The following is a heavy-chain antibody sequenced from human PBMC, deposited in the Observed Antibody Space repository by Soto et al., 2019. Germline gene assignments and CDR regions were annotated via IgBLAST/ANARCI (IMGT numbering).Heavy chain of an antibody. J-gene: IGHJ5*02. Sequence: PSETLSLTCAVSGGSISSGGYSWSWIRQPPGKGLEWIGYIYHSGSTYYNPSLKSRVTISVDRSKNQFSLKLSSVTAADTAVYYCARGYDYGDSNWFDPWGQGTLVTVSS. V-gene: IGHV4-30-2*01. CDR2: IYHSGST. CDR1: GGSISSGGYS. CDR3: ARGYDYGDSNWFDP. D-gene: IGHD4-17*01.